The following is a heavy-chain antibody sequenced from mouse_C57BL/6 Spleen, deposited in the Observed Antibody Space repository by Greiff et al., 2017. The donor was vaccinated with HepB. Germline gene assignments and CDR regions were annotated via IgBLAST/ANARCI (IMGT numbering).Heavy chain of an antibody. D-gene: IGHD4-1*01. J-gene: IGHJ1*03. CDR1: GYAFSSYW. V-gene: IGHV1-80*01. CDR2: IYPGDGDT. CDR3: AKTGTGWYFDV. Sequence: VQLVESGAELVKPGASVKISCKASGYAFSSYWMNWVKQRPGKGLEWIGQIYPGDGDTNYNGKFKGKATLTADKSSSTAYMQLSSLTSEDSAVYFCAKTGTGWYFDVWGTGTTVTVSS.